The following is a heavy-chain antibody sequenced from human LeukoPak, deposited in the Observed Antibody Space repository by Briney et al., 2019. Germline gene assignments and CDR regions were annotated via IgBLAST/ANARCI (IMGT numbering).Heavy chain of an antibody. CDR3: ARNVYDSSGFSGYYYGMDV. Sequence: GGPLRLSCAASRFIFSSYSMNWVRQAPGKGLEWVSYISSSSGTIYYADSVKGRFTISRDNAKNSLFLQMNSLRAEDTAVYYCARNVYDSSGFSGYYYGMDVWGQGTTVTVSS. D-gene: IGHD3-22*01. V-gene: IGHV3-48*01. J-gene: IGHJ6*02. CDR1: RFIFSSYS. CDR2: ISSSSGTI.